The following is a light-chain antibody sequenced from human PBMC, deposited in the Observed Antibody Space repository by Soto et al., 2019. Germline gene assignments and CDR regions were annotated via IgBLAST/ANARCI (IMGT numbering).Light chain of an antibody. Sequence: QSVLTQPPSVSGSPGQSVTISCTGTSNDVGSYNRVSWFQQPPGTAPKLIIYEVSNRPSGVPDRFSGSKSGNTASLTISGLQAEDETDYYCSIDTTSSGYVFGTGTKVTVL. CDR1: SNDVGSYNR. CDR2: EVS. J-gene: IGLJ1*01. CDR3: SIDTTSSGYV. V-gene: IGLV2-18*01.